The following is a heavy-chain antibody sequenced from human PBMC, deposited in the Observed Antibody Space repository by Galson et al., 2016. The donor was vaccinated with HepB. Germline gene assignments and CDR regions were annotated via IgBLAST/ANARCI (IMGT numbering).Heavy chain of an antibody. D-gene: IGHD2-15*01. J-gene: IGHJ2*01. Sequence: SLRLSCAASGFTFTSYTMNWVRQAPGKGLEWVSSISVSSSYIYYADSVKGRFTISRDNAKNSLYLQMTSLRAEDTAVYYCATQYCSGGSCYSAAPGYWYFDLWGRGTLVTVSS. CDR1: GFTFTSYT. V-gene: IGHV3-21*01. CDR2: ISVSSSYI. CDR3: ATQYCSGGSCYSAAPGYWYFDL.